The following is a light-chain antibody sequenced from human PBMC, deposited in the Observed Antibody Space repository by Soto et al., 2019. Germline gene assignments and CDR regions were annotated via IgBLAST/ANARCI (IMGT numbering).Light chain of an antibody. J-gene: IGKJ1*01. CDR2: AAS. Sequence: DIQLTQSPSFLSASVGDRVTITCRASQDIDSYLAWYQQIPGKAPNLLIYAASTLQSGVPSRFRGSGSGTEFTLTISSLQHEHFATYYCQQINDYPRTFGQGTKVDIK. CDR3: QQINDYPRT. CDR1: QDIDSY. V-gene: IGKV1-9*01.